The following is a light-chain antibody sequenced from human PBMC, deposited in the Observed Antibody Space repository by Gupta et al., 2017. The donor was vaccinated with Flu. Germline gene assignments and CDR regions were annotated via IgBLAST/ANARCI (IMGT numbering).Light chain of an antibody. CDR2: DND. CDR3: GTWDSSLTAHI. V-gene: IGLV1-51*01. CDR1: NSNIGNKY. J-gene: IGLJ1*01. Sequence: KVTISCSGSNSNIGNKYVSWYQQLPGTAPKLLIYDNDKRPSGIPDRFSGSKSGTSATLGITGLQTGDEADYYCGTWDSSLTAHICGTGTKVTVL.